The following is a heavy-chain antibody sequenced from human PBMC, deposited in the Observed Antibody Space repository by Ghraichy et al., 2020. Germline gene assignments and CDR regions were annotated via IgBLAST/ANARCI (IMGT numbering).Heavy chain of an antibody. D-gene: IGHD1-14*01. CDR1: GGSISSYY. CDR3: ARDRPDNLTPDAFDI. J-gene: IGHJ3*02. CDR2: IYYSGST. V-gene: IGHV4-59*01. Sequence: SQTLSLTCTVSGGSISSYYWSWIRQPPGKGLEWIGYIYYSGSTNYNPSLKSRVTISVDTSKNQFSLKLSSVTAADTAVYYCARDRPDNLTPDAFDIWGQGTMVTVSS.